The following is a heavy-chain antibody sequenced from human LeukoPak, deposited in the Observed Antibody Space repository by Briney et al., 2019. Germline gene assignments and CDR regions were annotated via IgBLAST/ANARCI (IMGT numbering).Heavy chain of an antibody. J-gene: IGHJ4*02. CDR3: ARDSDSSGYYSY. Sequence: GGSLRLSCAASGFTFSSYEMNWVRQAPGKGLEWVSYISSSGSTIYYADSVKGRFTISRDNSKNTLCLQMNSLRAEDTAVYYCARDSDSSGYYSYWGQGTLVTVSS. CDR2: ISSSGSTI. V-gene: IGHV3-48*03. D-gene: IGHD3-22*01. CDR1: GFTFSSYE.